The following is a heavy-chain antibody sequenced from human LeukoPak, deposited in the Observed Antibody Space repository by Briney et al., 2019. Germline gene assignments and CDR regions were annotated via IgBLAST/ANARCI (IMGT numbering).Heavy chain of an antibody. CDR2: ISGSGGST. J-gene: IGHJ4*02. CDR1: GFTFSSYW. CDR3: AKAQDIVVVPAALDY. Sequence: GGSLRLSCAASGFTFSSYWMHWVRQAPGKGLEWVSAISGSGGSTYYADSVKGRFTISRDNSKNTLYLQMNSLRAEDTAVYYCAKAQDIVVVPAALDYWGQGTLVTVSS. V-gene: IGHV3-23*01. D-gene: IGHD2-2*01.